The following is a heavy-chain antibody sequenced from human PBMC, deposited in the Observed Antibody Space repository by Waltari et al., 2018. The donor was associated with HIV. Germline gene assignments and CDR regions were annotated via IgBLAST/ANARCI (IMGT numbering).Heavy chain of an antibody. J-gene: IGHJ4*02. V-gene: IGHV3-74*01. CDR1: GFKFSSFW. CDR3: TRDLSTYGHEFDY. CDR2: INIDGSDT. Sequence: VQLVESGGKLVQPGGSLRLSCAASGFKFSSFWMHWIRHVPGKGLGCVSHINIDGSDTSYLESVKGRFTISRDNANNTLYLQMNNLRVEDTAMYFCTRDLSTYGHEFDYWGQGTLVTVAS. D-gene: IGHD2-2*01.